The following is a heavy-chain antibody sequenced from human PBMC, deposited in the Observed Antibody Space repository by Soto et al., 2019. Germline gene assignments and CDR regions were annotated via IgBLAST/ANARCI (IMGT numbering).Heavy chain of an antibody. Sequence: SVKVSCKASGYTFSSYAMHWVRQAPVQRLEWMGWINAGYGNTKSSQKFQDRVTISRDTSASTAYMELTSLRSEDTAVYYCARDTGDGTFDFWGQGTLVTVSS. CDR1: GYTFSSYA. CDR2: INAGYGNT. J-gene: IGHJ4*02. CDR3: ARDTGDGTFDF. V-gene: IGHV1-3*01. D-gene: IGHD7-27*01.